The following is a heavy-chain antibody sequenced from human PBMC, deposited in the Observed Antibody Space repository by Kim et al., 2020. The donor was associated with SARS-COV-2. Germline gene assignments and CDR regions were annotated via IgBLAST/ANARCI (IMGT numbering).Heavy chain of an antibody. CDR3: AKDYIAWDV. CDR2: GGRT. D-gene: IGHD3-10*01. J-gene: IGHJ6*02. Sequence: GGRTNYAESVKGRFTISSENSKNTLSLQRNSLRLEDTAVYYCAKDYIAWDVWGQGTTVIVSS. V-gene: IGHV3-23*01.